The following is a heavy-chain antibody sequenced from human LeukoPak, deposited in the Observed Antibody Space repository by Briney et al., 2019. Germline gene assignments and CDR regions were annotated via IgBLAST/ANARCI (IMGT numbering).Heavy chain of an antibody. CDR2: ISSSSSTK. CDR3: ARIGYSSSSFDY. V-gene: IGHV3-48*04. J-gene: IGHJ4*02. CDR1: GFTFSSYS. D-gene: IGHD6-6*01. Sequence: GGSLRLSCAASGFTFSSYSMNWVRQAPGKGLEWVSYISSSSSTKYYADSVKGRFTISRDNAKNSLYLQMNSLRAEDTAVYYCARIGYSSSSFDYWGQGTLVTVSS.